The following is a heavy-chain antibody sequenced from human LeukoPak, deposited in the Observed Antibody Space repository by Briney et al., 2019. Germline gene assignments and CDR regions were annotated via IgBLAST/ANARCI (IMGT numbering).Heavy chain of an antibody. CDR1: GGSFSDYY. J-gene: IGHJ4*02. CDR3: ARWGSSSWYPFRHFDY. V-gene: IGHV4-34*01. CDR2: INHSGST. D-gene: IGHD6-13*01. Sequence: SETLSLTCAVYGGSFSDYYWSWIRQPPGKGLEWIGEINHSGSTNYNPSLKSRVTISVDTSKNQFSLKLSSVTAADTAVYYCARWGSSSWYPFRHFDYWGQGTLVTVSS.